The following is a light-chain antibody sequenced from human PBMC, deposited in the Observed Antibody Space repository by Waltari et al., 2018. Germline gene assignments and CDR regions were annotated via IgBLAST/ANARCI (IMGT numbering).Light chain of an antibody. Sequence: VLTQSPGTLSLSPGETATLSCRASESVTSSYLAWYQQRPGQAPRLLIYAAFRRATGIPDRFSGRGSGTDFTLTINGLEPEDFAVYYCQQFIRSPWTFGQGTKVEI. J-gene: IGKJ1*01. CDR2: AAF. V-gene: IGKV3-20*01. CDR1: ESVTSSY. CDR3: QQFIRSPWT.